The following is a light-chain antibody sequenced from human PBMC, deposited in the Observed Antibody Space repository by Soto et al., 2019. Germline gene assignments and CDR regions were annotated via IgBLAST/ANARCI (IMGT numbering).Light chain of an antibody. CDR2: EGS. J-gene: IGLJ1*01. CDR1: SSDVGSYNL. Sequence: QSVLTQPASVSGSPGQSITISCTGTSSDVGSYNLVSSYQQHPGKAPKLMIYEGSKRPSVVSNRFSGSKSGNTASLTISGLQAEDEADYYCCSYAGSSLNYVFGTGTKLTVL. V-gene: IGLV2-23*01. CDR3: CSYAGSSLNYV.